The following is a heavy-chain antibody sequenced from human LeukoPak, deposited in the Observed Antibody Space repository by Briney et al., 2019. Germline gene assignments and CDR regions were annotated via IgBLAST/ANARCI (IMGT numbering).Heavy chain of an antibody. CDR1: GFTFSSHG. Sequence: GGSLRLSCAASGFTFSSHGMNWVRQAPGKGLEWVSGISPSGGITYYTDSVKGRFTISRDNSKNTQSLQMNSLRSEDTAVYYCAGPRDYGDAVLDYWGQGTLVTVSS. D-gene: IGHD4-17*01. CDR2: ISPSGGIT. CDR3: AGPRDYGDAVLDY. J-gene: IGHJ4*01. V-gene: IGHV3-23*01.